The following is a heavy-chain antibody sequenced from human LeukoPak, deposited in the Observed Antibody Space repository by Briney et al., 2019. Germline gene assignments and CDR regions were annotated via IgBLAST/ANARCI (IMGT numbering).Heavy chain of an antibody. CDR2: IFNTGPA. CDR3: AASWNDERCFDP. CDR1: GASVSTTPYY. Sequence: PSQTLSLTCTVSGASVSTTPYYWTWLRQPAGKGLEWIGRIFNTGPANYNPSFKSRVTISLDTSKNEFSLNLNSVTAADTAVYFCAASWNDERCFDPWGQGTLVIVSS. J-gene: IGHJ5*02. D-gene: IGHD1-1*01. V-gene: IGHV4-61*02.